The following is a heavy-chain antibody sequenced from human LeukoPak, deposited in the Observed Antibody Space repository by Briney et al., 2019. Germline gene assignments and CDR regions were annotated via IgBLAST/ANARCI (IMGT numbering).Heavy chain of an antibody. CDR1: GFTFDDYA. CDR2: ISWNSGNI. CDR3: AKGGWLQEGNYFDC. Sequence: GRSLRLSCAASGFTFDDYAMNWVRQAPGKGLEWVSTISWNSGNIDYADSVKGRFTISRDNTKNSLYLQMNSLRADDTAFYYCAKGGWLQEGNYFDCWGQGTLVTVSS. D-gene: IGHD5-24*01. J-gene: IGHJ4*02. V-gene: IGHV3-9*01.